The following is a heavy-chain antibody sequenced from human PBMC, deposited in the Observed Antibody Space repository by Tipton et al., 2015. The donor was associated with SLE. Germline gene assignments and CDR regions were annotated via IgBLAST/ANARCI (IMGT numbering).Heavy chain of an antibody. D-gene: IGHD2-15*01. CDR2: IWYDGINK. CDR1: GFSFSSYG. J-gene: IGHJ5*02. V-gene: IGHV3-33*01. CDR3: ASESLGYWDGGSCYQYSDRDWFVP. Sequence: SLRLSCAASGFSFSSYGMHWVRQAPGKGLEWVALIWYDGINKYYADSVKGRFTISRDNSKNTMYLQMNSLRVEDTAVYYCASESLGYWDGGSCYQYSDRDWFVPLGQGTLVTVSS.